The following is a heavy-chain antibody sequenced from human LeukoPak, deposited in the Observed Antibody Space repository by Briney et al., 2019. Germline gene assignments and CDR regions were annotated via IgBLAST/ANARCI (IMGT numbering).Heavy chain of an antibody. CDR2: VGTGGDDI. CDR3: VRGGRGRDDYFDY. D-gene: IGHD3-10*01. J-gene: IGHJ4*02. V-gene: IGHV3-21*05. Sequence: GGSPRLSCAASGYAFPSYSLKWVRQSPGKGLEWISYVGTGGDDIYYADSVTGRFTISRDNDEKSVYLQMNSLRVEDTAVYYCVRGGRGRDDYFDYWGQGRQVTVSS. CDR1: GYAFPSYS.